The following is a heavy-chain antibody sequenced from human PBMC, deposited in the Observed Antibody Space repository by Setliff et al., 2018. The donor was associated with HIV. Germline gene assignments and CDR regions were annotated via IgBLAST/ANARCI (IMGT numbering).Heavy chain of an antibody. V-gene: IGHV3-30*02. Sequence: GGSLRLSCAASVFTFNNYGMNWVRQAPGKGLEWVAFIRYGGSQKYYVDSVKGRFTISRDNSKNTLYLQMNSLRVEDTAVYYCAKDVCSGAYCYAYYYYGMDVWGQGTMVTVSS. CDR3: AKDVCSGAYCYAYYYYGMDV. CDR2: IRYGGSQK. D-gene: IGHD2-15*01. CDR1: VFTFNNYG. J-gene: IGHJ6*02.